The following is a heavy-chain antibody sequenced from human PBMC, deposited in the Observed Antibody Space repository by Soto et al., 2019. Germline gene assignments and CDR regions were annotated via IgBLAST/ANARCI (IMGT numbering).Heavy chain of an antibody. V-gene: IGHV4-31*03. Sequence: QVQLQESGPGLVKPSHTLSLTSTVSGGFISSVGYYWTWIRQHAGKGLEWLGYNYYSGITYYNTSLHSRVTISQDTSKNQFSLKLSSVTAADTALYYCARDSSIAGLYYGMDVWSQGTTVTVSS. CDR3: ARDSSIAGLYYGMDV. CDR1: GGFISSVGYY. D-gene: IGHD6-6*01. J-gene: IGHJ6*02. CDR2: NYYSGIT.